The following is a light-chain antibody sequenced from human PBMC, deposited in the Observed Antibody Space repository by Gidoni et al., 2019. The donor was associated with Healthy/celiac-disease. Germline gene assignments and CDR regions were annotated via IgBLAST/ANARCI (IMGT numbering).Light chain of an antibody. J-gene: IGKJ2*01. CDR1: QSISSW. CDR2: KAS. V-gene: IGKV1-5*03. CDR3: QQYNSYPLT. Sequence: DIQMTPSPSTLSASVGDRVTITCRASQSISSWLAWYQQKPGKAPKLLIYKASSLESGVPSRFSGSGYGTEFTLTISSLQPDDFATYYCQQYNSYPLTFGQGTKLEIK.